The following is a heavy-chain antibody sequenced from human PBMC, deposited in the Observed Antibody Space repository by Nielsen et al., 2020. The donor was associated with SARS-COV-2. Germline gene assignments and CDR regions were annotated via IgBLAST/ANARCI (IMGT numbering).Heavy chain of an antibody. CDR3: AIIWSGYTDAFDI. J-gene: IGHJ3*02. Sequence: GGSLRLSCAASGFTFSSYSMNWVRQAPGKGLEWVSSISSSSSYIYYADSVKGRFTISRDNAKNSLYLQMNSLGAEDTAVYYCAIIWSGYTDAFDIWGQGTMVTVSS. V-gene: IGHV3-21*01. CDR1: GFTFSSYS. CDR2: ISSSSSYI. D-gene: IGHD3-3*01.